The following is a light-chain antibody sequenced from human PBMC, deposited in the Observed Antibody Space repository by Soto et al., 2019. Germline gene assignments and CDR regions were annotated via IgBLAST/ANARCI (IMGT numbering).Light chain of an antibody. CDR1: SSDVGNYNL. CDR2: EVS. J-gene: IGLJ1*01. V-gene: IGLV2-23*02. Sequence: QSALTQPASVSGSPGQSITISCTGTSSDVGNYNLVSWYQHHPGKAPKLMIYEVSKRPSGVSNRFSGSKSGDTASLTISGLQAEDEADYYCRSYAGSNYVFGTGTKVTVL. CDR3: RSYAGSNYV.